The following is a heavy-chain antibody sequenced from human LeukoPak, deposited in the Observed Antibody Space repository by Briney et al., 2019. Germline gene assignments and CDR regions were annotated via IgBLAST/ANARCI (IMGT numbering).Heavy chain of an antibody. Sequence: ASVKVSCKVSGYTLTELSMHWMRQAPGKGLEWMGGFDPEDGETIYAQKFQGRVTMTEDTSTDTAYMELSSLRSEDTAVYYCATAAAGTFDFDYWGQGTLVTVSS. D-gene: IGHD6-13*01. CDR1: GYTLTELS. V-gene: IGHV1-24*01. J-gene: IGHJ4*02. CDR2: FDPEDGET. CDR3: ATAAAGTFDFDY.